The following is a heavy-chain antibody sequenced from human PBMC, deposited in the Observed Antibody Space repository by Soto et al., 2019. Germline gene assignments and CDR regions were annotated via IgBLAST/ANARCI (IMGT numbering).Heavy chain of an antibody. CDR3: ATWRFDY. CDR1: GDSVSSNSAA. V-gene: IGHV6-1*01. CDR2: TYYRSTWYN. J-gene: IGHJ4*02. Sequence: SQTLSLTCAISGDSVSSNSAAWNWIRHSPSRGLEWLGRTYYRSTWYNDYAVSMRSRITINPDTTKNQFSLQLNSAAPEDTAVYYCATWRFDYWGQGTLVTVSS.